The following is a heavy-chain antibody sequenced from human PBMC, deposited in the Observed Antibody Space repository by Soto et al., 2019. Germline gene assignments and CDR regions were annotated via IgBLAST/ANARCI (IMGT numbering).Heavy chain of an antibody. V-gene: IGHV3-23*01. J-gene: IGHJ4*02. CDR3: AKGLRGVTVPRPGLGDY. D-gene: IGHD3-16*01. CDR2: ISGSGGST. Sequence: EVQLLESGGGLVQPGGSLRLSCAASGFTFSSYAMSWVRQAPGKGLEWVSAISGSGGSTYYADSVKGRFTISRDNSKNTLYLQMNSMRAEDTAVYYCAKGLRGVTVPRPGLGDYWGQGTLVTVSS. CDR1: GFTFSSYA.